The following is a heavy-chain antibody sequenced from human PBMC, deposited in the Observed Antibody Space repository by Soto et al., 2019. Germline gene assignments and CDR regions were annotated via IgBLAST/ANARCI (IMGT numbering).Heavy chain of an antibody. J-gene: IGHJ4*02. CDR1: GGSVSNKTYY. D-gene: IGHD4-17*01. Sequence: LSLTCSVSGGSVSNKTYYWSWIRQPPGKRLEWIGYVYYSGTTNYNPSLKSRVTISVDLSKNQFSLRLSSVTTADTALYYCARTTAVPNTLRSRYFFDYWGQGTLVTVSS. CDR2: VYYSGTT. V-gene: IGHV4-61*01. CDR3: ARTTAVPNTLRSRYFFDY.